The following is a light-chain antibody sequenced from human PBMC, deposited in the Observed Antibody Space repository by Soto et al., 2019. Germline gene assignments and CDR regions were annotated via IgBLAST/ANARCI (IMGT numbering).Light chain of an antibody. V-gene: IGLV1-40*01. CDR2: DNN. CDR3: QSYDSSLSSWV. J-gene: IGLJ3*02. CDR1: SSNIGAGYD. Sequence: QALVTQPPSVSGAPGQRVTISCTGSSSNIGAGYDVHWYQQLPGTAPKLLIYDNNNRPSGVPDRFSGSKSGTSASLAITGLQAEDEADYYCQSYDSSLSSWVFGGGTKLTVL.